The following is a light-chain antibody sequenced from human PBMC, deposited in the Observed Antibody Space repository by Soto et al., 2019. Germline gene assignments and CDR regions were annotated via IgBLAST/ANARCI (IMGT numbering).Light chain of an antibody. Sequence: EIGMTQPPPTRSLFQGKKPPLPSRASKVVRRTLAWYQQKPGQAPRLLIYGASTRATGIPARFSGSGSGTEFTLTISSLQSEDFAVYYCQQYSNWYGTFGQGTKVEIK. J-gene: IGKJ1*01. CDR2: GAS. CDR1: KVVRRT. V-gene: IGKV3-15*01. CDR3: QQYSNWYGT.